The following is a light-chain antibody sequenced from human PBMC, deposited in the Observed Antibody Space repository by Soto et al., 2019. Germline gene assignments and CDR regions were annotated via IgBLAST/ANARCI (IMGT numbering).Light chain of an antibody. J-gene: IGKJ1*01. Sequence: DIQMTQSPSTLSASVGDRVTITCRASQSISSWLAWYQQKPGKAPKLLIYKASSLESGVPSRFSGSGSGTEFTLSISSLQPDDFATYYCQHYRTCGQGTKVDIK. CDR3: QHYRT. CDR1: QSISSW. V-gene: IGKV1-5*03. CDR2: KAS.